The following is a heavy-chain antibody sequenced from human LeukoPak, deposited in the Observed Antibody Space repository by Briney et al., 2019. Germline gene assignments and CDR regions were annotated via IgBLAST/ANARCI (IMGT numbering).Heavy chain of an antibody. CDR1: GGTFSSYG. CDR3: ARYIFVGYYDSKGAFDI. D-gene: IGHD3-22*01. CDR2: IIPIFGIA. V-gene: IGHV1-69*04. J-gene: IGHJ3*02. Sequence: SVKVCCKASGGTFSSYGISWVGQAPGQGLEWMGRIIPIFGIANYAQKFQGRVTITADKSTSTAYMELSSLRSEDTAVYYCARYIFVGYYDSKGAFDIWGQGTMVTVPS.